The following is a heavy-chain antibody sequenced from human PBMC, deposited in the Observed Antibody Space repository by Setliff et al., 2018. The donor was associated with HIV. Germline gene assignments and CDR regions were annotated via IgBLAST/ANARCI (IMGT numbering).Heavy chain of an antibody. CDR3: ARDRWVWGGSDSGYYYYFMDV. Sequence: ASVKVSCKASGYIFTGYYIHGVRQAPGQGLEWMGRINPNNGDTNSAQKFQGRVTMTRDTSISTAYMELSRLRSDDTAVYYCARDRWVWGGSDSGYYYYFMDVWGKGTTVTVSS. J-gene: IGHJ6*03. V-gene: IGHV1-2*06. CDR2: INPNNGDT. D-gene: IGHD6-19*01. CDR1: GYIFTGYY.